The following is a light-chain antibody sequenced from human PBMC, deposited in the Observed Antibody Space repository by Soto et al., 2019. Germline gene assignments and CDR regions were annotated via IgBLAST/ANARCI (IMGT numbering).Light chain of an antibody. CDR3: QQYDHFPIT. CDR1: EDISTW. CDR2: TAS. J-gene: IGKJ5*01. V-gene: IGKV1-12*01. Sequence: DIQMTQSPSSVSASVGDRVTITWRSSEDISTWLAWYQQKPGKAPKLLIYTASTLQSGIPSRFSGSGFGTDFTLTISSLQPEDIATYYCQQYDHFPITFGQGTRLEI.